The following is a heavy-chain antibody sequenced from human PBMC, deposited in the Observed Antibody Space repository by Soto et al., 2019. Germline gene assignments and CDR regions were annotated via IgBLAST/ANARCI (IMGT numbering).Heavy chain of an antibody. CDR2: INGGNDDT. CDR3: AASGKAGITVARPTDY. J-gene: IGHJ4*02. Sequence: QVQLVQSGAEVKKPGASVKVSCKASEYFTSYAMNWVRQAPGQRLEWMGWINGGNDDTKYSQKLQGRVTITRYTAASTAYMELSSLRSDDTAVYYCAASGKAGITVARPTDYWGQGTLVTVSS. V-gene: IGHV1-3*01. CDR1: EYFTSYA. D-gene: IGHD6-19*01.